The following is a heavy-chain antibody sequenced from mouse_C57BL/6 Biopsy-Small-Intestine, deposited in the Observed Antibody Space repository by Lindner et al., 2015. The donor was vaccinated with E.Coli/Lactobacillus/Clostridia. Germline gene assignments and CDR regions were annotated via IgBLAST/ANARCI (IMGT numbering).Heavy chain of an antibody. CDR2: ISSGSSII. J-gene: IGHJ2*01. D-gene: IGHD2-5*01. Sequence: VQLQESGGGLVKPGGSLKLSCAASGFTFSDYGMHWVRQAPEKGLEWVAYISSGSSIIYCADTMKGRFTISRDNARNTLFLQMTSLRSEDTAVYYCARDSNFEGYYFDYWGQGTTLTVSS. CDR3: ARDSNFEGYYFDY. V-gene: IGHV5-17*01. CDR1: GFTFSDYG.